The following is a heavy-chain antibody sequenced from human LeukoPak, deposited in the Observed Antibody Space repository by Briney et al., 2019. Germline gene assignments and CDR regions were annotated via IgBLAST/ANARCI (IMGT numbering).Heavy chain of an antibody. J-gene: IGHJ6*04. CDR2: IIPIFGTA. D-gene: IGHD2-2*01. V-gene: IGHV1-69*13. CDR3: ARDGEYCSSTSCSWHYGMDV. Sequence: GASVKVSCKASGGTFSSYAISWVRQAPGQGLEWMGGIIPIFGTANYAQKFQGRATITADESTSTAYMELSSLRSEDTAVYYCARDGEYCSSTSCSWHYGMDVWGKGTTVTVSS. CDR1: GGTFSSYA.